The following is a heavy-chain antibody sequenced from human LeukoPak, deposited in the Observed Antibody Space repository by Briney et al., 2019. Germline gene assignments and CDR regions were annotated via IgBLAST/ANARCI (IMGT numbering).Heavy chain of an antibody. J-gene: IGHJ4*02. D-gene: IGHD1-26*01. CDR2: IYYSGST. V-gene: IGHV4-59*12. CDR1: GGSISSYY. Sequence: KPSETLSLTCTVSGGSISSYYWSWIRQPPGKGLEWIGYIYYSGSTNYNPSLKSRVTISVDTSKNQFSLKLSSVTAADSAVYYCAREGSGTYFKYWGQGTLVTVSS. CDR3: AREGSGTYFKY.